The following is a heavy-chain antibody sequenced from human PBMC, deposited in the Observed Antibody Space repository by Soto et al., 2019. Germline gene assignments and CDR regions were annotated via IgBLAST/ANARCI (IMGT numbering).Heavy chain of an antibody. D-gene: IGHD1-20*01. CDR2: IDHSGST. Sequence: PSETLSLTCAVYGASFSGYYWSWIRQSPEKGLEWIGEIDHSGSTKYNPSLKSRVTMLVDTSKKQFSLKVTSVTAADTATYYCATGGPINPSFPGLILHNSFDSWGQGTPVSVSS. V-gene: IGHV4-34*01. J-gene: IGHJ5*01. CDR3: ATGGPINPSFPGLILHNSFDS. CDR1: GASFSGYY.